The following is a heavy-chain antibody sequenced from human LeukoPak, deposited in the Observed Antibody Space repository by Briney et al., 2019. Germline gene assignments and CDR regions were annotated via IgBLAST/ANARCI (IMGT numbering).Heavy chain of an antibody. CDR2: IYYSGST. D-gene: IGHD2-15*01. J-gene: IGHJ3*02. CDR1: GGSISSYY. CDR3: AGDRGRWPVVGAFDI. Sequence: SETLSLTCTVSGGSISSYYWSWIRQPPGKGLEWIGYIYYSGSTNYNPSLKSRVTISVDTSKNQFSLKLSSVTAADTAVYYCAGDRGRWPVVGAFDIWGQGTMVTVSS. V-gene: IGHV4-59*01.